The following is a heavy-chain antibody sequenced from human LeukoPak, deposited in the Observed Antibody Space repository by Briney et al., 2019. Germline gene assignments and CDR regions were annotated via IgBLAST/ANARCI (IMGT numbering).Heavy chain of an antibody. D-gene: IGHD6-6*01. CDR2: IKQDGSEK. CDR3: ARQGFRPY. V-gene: IGHV3-7*01. Sequence: XRXSXXXXXFTFXXXWMSWVRQXPGKGLGWVANIKQDGSEKYYVDSVKGRFTISRDNAKNSLYLQMNSLRAEDTAVYYCARQGFRPYWGQGTLVTVSS. CDR1: XFTFXXXW. J-gene: IGHJ4*02.